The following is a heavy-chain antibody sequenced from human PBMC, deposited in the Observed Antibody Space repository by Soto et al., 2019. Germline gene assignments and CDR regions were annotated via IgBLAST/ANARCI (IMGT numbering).Heavy chain of an antibody. CDR3: ARVDIALLPSTTFDY. CDR2: INYSGIT. CDR1: GGSISTISYY. Sequence: QLQLQESGPGLVKPSETLSLTCTVSGGSISTISYYWGWIRQTPGKGLEWIGSINYSGITYYNPSLKSRVTISIDTSKNQFSLRLSAVAVAETAVYYCARVDIALLPSTTFDYWGQGTLVTVSS. J-gene: IGHJ4*02. D-gene: IGHD1-26*01. V-gene: IGHV4-39*01.